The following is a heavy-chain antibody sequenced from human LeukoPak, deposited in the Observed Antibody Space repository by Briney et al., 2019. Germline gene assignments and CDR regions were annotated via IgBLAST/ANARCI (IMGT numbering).Heavy chain of an antibody. V-gene: IGHV1-8*01. CDR2: MNPNSGNT. CDR1: GYTFTSYD. D-gene: IGHD2-2*01. Sequence: ASVKVSCKASGYTFTSYDINWVRQATGQGLEWMGWMNPNSGNTGCAQKFQGRVTMTRNTSISTAYMELSSLRSEDTAVYYCARGSRYCSSTSCYDFLDYWGQGTLVTVSS. J-gene: IGHJ4*02. CDR3: ARGSRYCSSTSCYDFLDY.